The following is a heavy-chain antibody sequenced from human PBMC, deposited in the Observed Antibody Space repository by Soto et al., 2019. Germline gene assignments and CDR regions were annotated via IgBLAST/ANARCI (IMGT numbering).Heavy chain of an antibody. CDR3: ARVPDLDDCSRTSCLYYFDY. J-gene: IGHJ4*02. CDR2: INSNGDST. CDR1: GFTFSRYV. Sequence: EVQLLESGGGLVQPGGSLRLSCVASGFTFSRYVMSWVRQAPGKGLEWVSTINSNGDSTYYADSVKGRFTISRDNSRNSLYLQVISLRAEDTAVYYCARVPDLDDCSRTSCLYYFDYWGQGALVTVSS. D-gene: IGHD2-2*01. V-gene: IGHV3-23*01.